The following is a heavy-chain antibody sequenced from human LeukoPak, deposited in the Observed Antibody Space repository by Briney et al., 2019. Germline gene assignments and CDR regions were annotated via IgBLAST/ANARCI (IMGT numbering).Heavy chain of an antibody. Sequence: SQNLSLTCAVSGGSISSGGYSWSWIRQPPGKGLEWIGYIYHSGSTYYNPSLKSRVTISVDRSKNQFSLKLSSVTAADTAVYYCARRILGWYFDLWGRGTLVTVSS. CDR2: IYHSGST. CDR1: GGSISSGGYS. J-gene: IGHJ2*01. CDR3: ARRILGWYFDL. V-gene: IGHV4-30-2*01.